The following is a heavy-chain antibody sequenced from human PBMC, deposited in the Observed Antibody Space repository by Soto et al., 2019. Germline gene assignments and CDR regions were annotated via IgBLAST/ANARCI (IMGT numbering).Heavy chain of an antibody. V-gene: IGHV3-48*02. CDR2: ISRSSDSI. Sequence: EVQLVESGGGLVQPGESLRLSCAASGFTFHSFTMTWVRQAPGKGLEWVSYISRSSDSIYYADSVKGRFTISRDNAKNSLYLQMNRLRDEETAVYYCARHRDLAPNYDFWSGYKGDGMDVWGQGTTVTVSS. J-gene: IGHJ6*02. D-gene: IGHD3-3*01. CDR3: ARHRDLAPNYDFWSGYKGDGMDV. CDR1: GFTFHSFT.